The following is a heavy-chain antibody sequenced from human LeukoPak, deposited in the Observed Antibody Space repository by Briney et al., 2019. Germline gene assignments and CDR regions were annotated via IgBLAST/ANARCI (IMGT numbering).Heavy chain of an antibody. V-gene: IGHV3-21*01. CDR2: ISSSSSYI. J-gene: IGHJ4*02. CDR1: GFTFSSYS. CDR3: ARERTGLLAY. D-gene: IGHD1-14*01. Sequence: PGGSLRLSCAASGFTFSSYSMNWVRQAPGKGLGWVSSISSSSSYIYYADSVKGRFTISRDNAKNSLYLQMNSLRAEDTAVYYCARERTGLLAYWGQGTLVTVSS.